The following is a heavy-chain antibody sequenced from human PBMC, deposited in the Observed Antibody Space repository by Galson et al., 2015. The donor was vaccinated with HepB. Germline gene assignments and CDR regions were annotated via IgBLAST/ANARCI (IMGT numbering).Heavy chain of an antibody. J-gene: IGHJ6*02. Sequence: SVKVSCKASGYTFTSYAMHWVRQAPGQRLEWMGWINAGNGNTKYSQKFRGRVTIIRDTSASTAYMELSSLRSEDTAVYYCARDPREGYCSSTSCPSYYYGMDVWGQGTTVTVSS. CDR1: GYTFTSYA. V-gene: IGHV1-3*01. D-gene: IGHD2-2*01. CDR2: INAGNGNT. CDR3: ARDPREGYCSSTSCPSYYYGMDV.